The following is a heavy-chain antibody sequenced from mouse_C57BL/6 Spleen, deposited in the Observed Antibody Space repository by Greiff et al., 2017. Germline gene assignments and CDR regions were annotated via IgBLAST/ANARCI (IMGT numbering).Heavy chain of an antibody. D-gene: IGHD2-1*01. CDR1: GYTFTSYW. CDR2: IDPSDSET. V-gene: IGHV1-52*01. CDR3: ARGSYYGNYYAMDY. J-gene: IGHJ4*01. Sequence: QVQLQQSGAELVRPGSSVKLSCKASGYTFTSYWMHWVKQRPIQGLEWIGNIDPSDSETHYNQKFKDKATLTVDKSSSTAYMQLSSLTSEDSAVYYCARGSYYGNYYAMDYWGQGTSVTVSS.